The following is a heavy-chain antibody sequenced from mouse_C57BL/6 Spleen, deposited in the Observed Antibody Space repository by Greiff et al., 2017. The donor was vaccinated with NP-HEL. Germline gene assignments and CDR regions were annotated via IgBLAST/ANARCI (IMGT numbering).Heavy chain of an antibody. D-gene: IGHD1-1*01. CDR2: IHPNSGST. CDR3: ARSYYYGSSYLGDAMDY. V-gene: IGHV1-64*01. J-gene: IGHJ4*01. Sequence: VQLQQPGAELVKPGASVKLSCKASGYTFTSYWMHWVKQRPGQGLEWIGMIHPNSGSTNYNEKFKSKATLTVDKSSSTAYMQLSSLTSEDSAVYYCARSYYYGSSYLGDAMDYWGQGTSVTVSS. CDR1: GYTFTSYW.